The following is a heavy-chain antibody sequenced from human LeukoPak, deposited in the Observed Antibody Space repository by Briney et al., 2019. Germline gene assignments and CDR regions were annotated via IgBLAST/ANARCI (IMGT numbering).Heavy chain of an antibody. Sequence: ASVKVSCKASGGTFSSYAISWVRQAPGQGLEWMGGIIPIFGTANYAQKFQGRVTINADKSTSTAYMELSRLRSDDTAVYYCAREPWSIEESSLDFWGQGALVTVSS. CDR3: AREPWSIEESSLDF. CDR1: GGTFSSYA. V-gene: IGHV1-69*06. D-gene: IGHD3-10*01. J-gene: IGHJ4*02. CDR2: IIPIFGTA.